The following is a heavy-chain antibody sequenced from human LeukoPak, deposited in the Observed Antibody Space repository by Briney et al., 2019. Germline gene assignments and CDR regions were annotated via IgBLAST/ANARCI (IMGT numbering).Heavy chain of an antibody. J-gene: IGHJ4*02. CDR1: GFTFSNYA. V-gene: IGHV3-23*01. D-gene: IGHD3-22*01. Sequence: PGGSLRLSCAVSGFTFSNYAMGWVRQSPGKGLEWVSAISGSASSTYYTESVKGRFTISRDNSKNTLYLQMNSLTAEDTAVYYCAKRTDSSGYYFDYWGQGTLVTVSS. CDR2: ISGSASST. CDR3: AKRTDSSGYYFDY.